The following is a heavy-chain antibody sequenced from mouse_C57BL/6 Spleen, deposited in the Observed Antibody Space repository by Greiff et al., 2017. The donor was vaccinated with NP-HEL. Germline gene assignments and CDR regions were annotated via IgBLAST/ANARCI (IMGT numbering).Heavy chain of an antibody. D-gene: IGHD2-4*01. CDR2: INPSSGST. CDR1: GYTFTSYW. V-gene: IGHV1-7*01. Sequence: QVQLQQPGAELAKPGASVKLSCKASGYTFTSYWMHWVKQRPGQGLEWIGYINPSSGSTKYNQKFTAKATLTADKSSSTAYMQLSSLTYEDSAVYYGARGYEYDDGYAMDYWGQGTSVTVSS. CDR3: ARGYEYDDGYAMDY. J-gene: IGHJ4*01.